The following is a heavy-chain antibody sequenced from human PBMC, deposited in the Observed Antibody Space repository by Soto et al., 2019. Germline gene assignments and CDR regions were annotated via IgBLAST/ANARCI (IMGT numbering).Heavy chain of an antibody. Sequence: QVQLQESGPGLVKPSQTLSLTCTVSGGSISSGGYYWSWIRQHPGKGLEWIGYIYYSGSTYYNPSLKSRVTISVDTSKNQCSLKLSSVTAADTAVYYCARGGCSGGSCLIDYWGQGTLVTVSS. D-gene: IGHD2-15*01. CDR1: GGSISSGGYY. J-gene: IGHJ4*02. V-gene: IGHV4-31*03. CDR3: ARGGCSGGSCLIDY. CDR2: IYYSGST.